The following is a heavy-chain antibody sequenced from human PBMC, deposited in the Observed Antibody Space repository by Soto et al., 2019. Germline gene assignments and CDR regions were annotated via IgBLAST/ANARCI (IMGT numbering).Heavy chain of an antibody. D-gene: IGHD4-4*01. J-gene: IGHJ6*02. CDR1: GYTFTDYW. CDR3: ARQTSNFRYYNYAMDV. V-gene: IGHV5-51*01. Sequence: GESLKISCKGSGYTFTDYWIGWVRQLPGKGLEWMGIIYPGDSDTRYSPSFQGHVTITVDKSTSTAYLQWNTLKASDTAMYYCARQTSNFRYYNYAMDVWGQGTTVTVSS. CDR2: IYPGDSDT.